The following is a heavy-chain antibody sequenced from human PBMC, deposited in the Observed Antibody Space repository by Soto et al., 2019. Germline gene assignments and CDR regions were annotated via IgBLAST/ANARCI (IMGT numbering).Heavy chain of an antibody. V-gene: IGHV4-59*01. CDR3: ARGKIIGP. D-gene: IGHD3-3*01. J-gene: IGHJ5*02. CDR1: GGSINNYY. Sequence: PSETLSLTCTVSGGSINNYYWSWIRQSPGKGLEWIGYVYYSGTTNYNPSLKSRITISVDTSKNQFSLKLTSVTAADTAVYYCARGKIIGPWGQGTLVTVSS. CDR2: VYYSGTT.